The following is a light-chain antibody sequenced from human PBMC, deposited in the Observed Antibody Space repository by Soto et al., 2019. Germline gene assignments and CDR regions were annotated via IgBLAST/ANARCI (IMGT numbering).Light chain of an antibody. V-gene: IGLV2-14*01. CDR2: DVS. Sequence: QSALTQAASVSGSPGQSVTISCTGTSSDVGGFNYVSWYQQHPGEAPKLVIFDVSYRPSGVSNRFSGSKSGNTASLTISGRQAEDEAEYYCTSYTRSPTYVFGTGTKVTVL. J-gene: IGLJ1*01. CDR1: SSDVGGFNY. CDR3: TSYTRSPTYV.